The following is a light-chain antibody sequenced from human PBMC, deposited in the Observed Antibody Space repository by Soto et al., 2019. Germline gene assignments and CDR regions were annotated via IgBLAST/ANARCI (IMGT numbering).Light chain of an antibody. CDR3: QQYKNWYS. CDR1: QSVGSS. V-gene: IGKV3-15*01. CDR2: TAS. J-gene: IGKJ2*01. Sequence: IVLTQSPATLSVSPGERATLYCWASQSVGSSLAWYQQKPGQAPRLLIQTASTRATGIPARFSGSGSGTEFTLTISSLQSEDFAVYYCQQYKNWYSFGQGTKLEIK.